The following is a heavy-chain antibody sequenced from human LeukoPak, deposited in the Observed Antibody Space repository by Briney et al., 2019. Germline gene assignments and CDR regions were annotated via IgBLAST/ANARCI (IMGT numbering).Heavy chain of an antibody. V-gene: IGHV4-59*01. CDR2: IYYSGST. CDR3: ERGPKGAPFDY. Sequence: SETLSLTCIVSGDSISSYYWSWIRQPPGKGLEWIGYIYYSGSTNYNPSLKSRVTISVDTSKNQVSLKLSSVTAEDTAVYYCERGPKGAPFDYWGQGTLVTVSS. CDR1: GDSISSYY. J-gene: IGHJ4*02. D-gene: IGHD3-16*01.